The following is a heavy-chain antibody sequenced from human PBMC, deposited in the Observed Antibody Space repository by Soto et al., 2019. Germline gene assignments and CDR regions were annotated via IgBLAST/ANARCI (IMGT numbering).Heavy chain of an antibody. D-gene: IGHD2-15*01. Sequence: QVQLVESGGGGVQPGRSLRLSCAASGFTFSGFAMHWVRQAPGKGLEWVAVISYDGSNKYYADSVKGRFTLSRDNSKNTPYVQVNSLRSEDTAVYYCARFKGCSGGSCYSHFDYWGQGTLVTVSS. CDR2: ISYDGSNK. J-gene: IGHJ4*02. CDR1: GFTFSGFA. CDR3: ARFKGCSGGSCYSHFDY. V-gene: IGHV3-30-3*01.